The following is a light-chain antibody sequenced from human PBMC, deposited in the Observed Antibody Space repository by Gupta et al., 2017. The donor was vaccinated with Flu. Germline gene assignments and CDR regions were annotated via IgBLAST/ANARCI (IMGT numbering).Light chain of an antibody. CDR1: SSNIGAAYS. Sequence: TSCTGISSNIGAAYSVHWYQQLPGAAPQLLIYDDTSRPPGVPDRFSGSKSGTSASLAITGLQAEDEADYFCQSYDRSLGAYVFATGTWVTVL. V-gene: IGLV1-40*01. CDR3: QSYDRSLGAYV. J-gene: IGLJ1*01. CDR2: DDT.